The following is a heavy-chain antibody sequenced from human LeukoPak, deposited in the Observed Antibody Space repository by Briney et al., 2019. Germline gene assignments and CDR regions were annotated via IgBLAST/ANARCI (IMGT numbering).Heavy chain of an antibody. CDR2: INHSGST. CDR1: GGSFSGYY. D-gene: IGHD5-12*01. V-gene: IGHV4-34*01. CDR3: ARERVVATIESSWFDP. J-gene: IGHJ5*02. Sequence: SETLSLTCAVYGGSFSGYYWSWIRQPPGKGLEWIGEINHSGSTNYNPSLKSRVTISVDTSKNQFSPKLSSVTAADTAVYYCARERVVATIESSWFDPWGQGTLVTVSS.